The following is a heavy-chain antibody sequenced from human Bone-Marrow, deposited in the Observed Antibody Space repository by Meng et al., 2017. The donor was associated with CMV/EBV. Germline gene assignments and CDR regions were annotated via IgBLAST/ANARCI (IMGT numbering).Heavy chain of an antibody. CDR3: AAWDDAFDI. J-gene: IGHJ3*02. D-gene: IGHD1-26*01. V-gene: IGHV3-30*04. CDR2: ISYDGSNK. Sequence: GESLKISCAASGFTFSSYAMHWVRQAPGKGLEWVAVISYDGSNKYYADSVKGRFTISRDNSKNTLYLQMNSLRAEDTAVYYCAAWDDAFDIWGQGTRVTVSS. CDR1: GFTFSSYA.